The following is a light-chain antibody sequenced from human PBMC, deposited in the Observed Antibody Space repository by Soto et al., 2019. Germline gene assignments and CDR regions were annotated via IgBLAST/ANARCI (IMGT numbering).Light chain of an antibody. V-gene: IGLV2-14*03. J-gene: IGLJ1*01. CDR1: SSDVGGYNY. CDR3: GSYTIRTTYV. Sequence: QSALTQPASVSGSPGQSITISCTGNSSDVGGYNYVSWFQIHPGKAPKLIIYDVSNRPSGVSNRFSGSKSGNTASLTISGLQAEDEADYSCGSYTIRTTYVFGSGTKLTVL. CDR2: DVS.